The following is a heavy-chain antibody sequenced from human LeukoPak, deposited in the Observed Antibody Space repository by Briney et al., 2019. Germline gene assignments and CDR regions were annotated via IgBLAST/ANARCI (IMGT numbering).Heavy chain of an antibody. V-gene: IGHV6-1*01. CDR1: GDSVSSNSAA. Sequence: SQTLSLTCAISGDSVSSNSAAWNWIRRSPSRGLEWLGRTYYRSKWYNDYAVSVKSRITINPDISKNHFSLQLSSVTPEDTAVYYCVRCYYDSSDNPRFDYWGQGTLVTVSS. D-gene: IGHD3-22*01. CDR2: TYYRSKWYN. J-gene: IGHJ4*02. CDR3: VRCYYDSSDNPRFDY.